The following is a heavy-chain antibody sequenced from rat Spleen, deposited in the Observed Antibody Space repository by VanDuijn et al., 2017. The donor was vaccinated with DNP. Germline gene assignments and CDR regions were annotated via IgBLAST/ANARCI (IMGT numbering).Heavy chain of an antibody. J-gene: IGHJ2*01. D-gene: IGHD1-1*01. CDR2: ISPSGGST. CDR3: ATEGFITTIGGDY. Sequence: EVQLVESGGGLVQPGRSLKVSCAASGFTLSNYGIHWIRQAPTKGLEWVASISPSGGSTYYRDSVKDRFTISRDNAKSTLYLQMDSLRSEDTATYYCATEGFITTIGGDYWGQGVMVTVSS. CDR1: GFTLSNYG. V-gene: IGHV5-19*01.